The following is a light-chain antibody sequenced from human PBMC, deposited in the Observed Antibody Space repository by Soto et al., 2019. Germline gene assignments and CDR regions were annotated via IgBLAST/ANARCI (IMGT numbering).Light chain of an antibody. CDR3: QSADSSGIYRV. CDR2: KDS. Sequence: SYELTQPPSVSVSPGQTARITCSGDALQKQYAYWYQQKPGQAPVVVIYKDSERPSGIPERFSGSSSGTTVTLTISGVQAEDEVDYYCQSADSSGIYRVFGGGTQLTVL. CDR1: ALQKQY. J-gene: IGLJ3*02. V-gene: IGLV3-25*03.